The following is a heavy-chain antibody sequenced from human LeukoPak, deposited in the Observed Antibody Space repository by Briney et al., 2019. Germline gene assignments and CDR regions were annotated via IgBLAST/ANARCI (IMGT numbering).Heavy chain of an antibody. J-gene: IGHJ4*02. V-gene: IGHV4-39*01. CDR3: ARPGDY. CDR2: IYYSGNT. CDR1: GGSISSNNYY. Sequence: SETLSHTCTVSGGSISSNNYYWGWIRQPPGKGLEWVGTIYYSGNTDYNPSLKSRVTISVDTSKNQFSLKLTSVTAADTAVYYCARPGDYWGQGTLVTVPS.